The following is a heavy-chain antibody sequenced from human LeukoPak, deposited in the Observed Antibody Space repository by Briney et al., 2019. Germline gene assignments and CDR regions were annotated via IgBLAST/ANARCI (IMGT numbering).Heavy chain of an antibody. Sequence: PSETLSLTCTVSGGSISSSSYYWGWIRQPPGKGLEWIGSIYYSGSTYYNPSLKSRVTISVDTSKNQFSLKLSSVTAADTAVYYCARHLGDVVVVPAAKNWFNPWGQGTLVTVSS. CDR2: IYYSGST. CDR1: GGSISSSSYY. D-gene: IGHD2-2*01. J-gene: IGHJ5*02. V-gene: IGHV4-39*01. CDR3: ARHLGDVVVVPAAKNWFNP.